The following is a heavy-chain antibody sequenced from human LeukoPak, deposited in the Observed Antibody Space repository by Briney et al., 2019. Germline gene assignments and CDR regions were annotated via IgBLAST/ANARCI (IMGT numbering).Heavy chain of an antibody. J-gene: IGHJ4*02. V-gene: IGHV4-34*01. CDR3: ARSRTYYYDSSGYPERLDY. Sequence: SETLSLTCAVYGGSFSGNYWSWIRQPPGKGLEWIGEINHSGSTNYNPSLKSRVTISVDTSKNQFSLKLSSVTAAATAVYYCARSRTYYYDSSGYPERLDYWGQGTLVTVSS. D-gene: IGHD3-22*01. CDR2: INHSGST. CDR1: GGSFSGNY.